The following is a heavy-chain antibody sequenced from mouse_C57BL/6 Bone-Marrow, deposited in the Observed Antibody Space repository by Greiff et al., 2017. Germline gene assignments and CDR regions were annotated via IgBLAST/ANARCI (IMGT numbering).Heavy chain of an antibody. D-gene: IGHD3-2*02. Sequence: VQLQQPGAELVKPGASVKMSCKASGYTFTSYWITWVKQRPGQGLGWIGDIYPGSGSTNYNDKFKSKATLAVDTSSSTAYMQLSSLTSEDSAVYYCARQLRGWFAYWGQGTLVTVSA. J-gene: IGHJ3*01. V-gene: IGHV1-55*01. CDR3: ARQLRGWFAY. CDR2: IYPGSGST. CDR1: GYTFTSYW.